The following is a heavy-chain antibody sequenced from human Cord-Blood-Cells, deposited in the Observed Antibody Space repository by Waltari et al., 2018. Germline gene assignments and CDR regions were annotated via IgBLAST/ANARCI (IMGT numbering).Heavy chain of an antibody. J-gene: IGHJ5*02. CDR1: GFTFSSYS. D-gene: IGHD6-19*01. CDR3: ARDRSSGWYWFDP. Sequence: EVQLVESGGGLVQPGGSLRLSCAASGFTFSSYSMNWVRTAPGKGMECVSYISSSSSTIYYADSVKGRFTISRDNAKNSLYLQMNSLRDEDTAVYYCARDRSSGWYWFDPWGQGTLVTVSS. CDR2: ISSSSSTI. V-gene: IGHV3-48*02.